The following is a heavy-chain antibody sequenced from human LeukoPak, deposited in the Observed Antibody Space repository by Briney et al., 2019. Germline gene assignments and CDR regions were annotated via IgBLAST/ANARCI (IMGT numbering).Heavy chain of an antibody. J-gene: IGHJ4*02. V-gene: IGHV3-30*03. CDR3: ARDGTYSSSSFDY. D-gene: IGHD6-6*01. CDR1: GFTFSSYG. CDR2: ISYDGSNK. Sequence: PGGSLRLSCAASGFTFSSYGMHWVRQAPGKGQEWVAVISYDGSNKYYADSVKGRFTISRDNSKNTLYLQMNSLRAEDTAVYYCARDGTYSSSSFDYWGQGTLVTVSS.